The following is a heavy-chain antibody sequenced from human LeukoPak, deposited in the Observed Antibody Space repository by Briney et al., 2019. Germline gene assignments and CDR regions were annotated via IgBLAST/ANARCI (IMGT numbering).Heavy chain of an antibody. Sequence: WETLSLTCTVSGVSISSSSYYWGWIRQPPGKGLEWIVNIYYSESTYYNPSLKSRVTISVDTSKNQFSLKLSSVTAADTAMYYCARLSLPYYNGMDVWGQGTTVTVSS. V-gene: IGHV4-39*01. CDR2: IYYSEST. D-gene: IGHD1-26*01. J-gene: IGHJ6*02. CDR3: ARLSLPYYNGMDV. CDR1: GVSISSSSYY.